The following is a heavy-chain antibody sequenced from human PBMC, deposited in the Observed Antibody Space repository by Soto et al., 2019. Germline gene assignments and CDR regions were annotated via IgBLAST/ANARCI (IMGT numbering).Heavy chain of an antibody. CDR3: AKNWNWGSLVH. D-gene: IGHD7-27*01. V-gene: IGHV4-59*08. CDR2: IYYGGST. J-gene: IGHJ4*02. CDR1: GDSISTDC. Sequence: SETLSLTCTVSGDSISTDCWSWIRQSPGKGLEWIGFIYYGGSTNYNPSLKSRATISVDTPKNQFSLKLSSVTAADTAVYYCAKNWNWGSLVHWGQGTLVTVSS.